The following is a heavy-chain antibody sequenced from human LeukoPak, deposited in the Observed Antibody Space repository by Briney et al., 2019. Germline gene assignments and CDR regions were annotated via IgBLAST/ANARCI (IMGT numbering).Heavy chain of an antibody. J-gene: IGHJ4*02. D-gene: IGHD6-19*01. CDR1: GFTFSSYA. CDR3: ARDPHGRPSCIAVAGTPDY. V-gene: IGHV3-30-3*01. Sequence: GRSLRLSCAASGFTFSSYAMHWVRQAPGKGLEWVAVISYDGSNKYYADSVKGRFTISRDNSKNTLYLQMNSLRAEDTAVYYCARDPHGRPSCIAVAGTPDYWGQGTLVTVSS. CDR2: ISYDGSNK.